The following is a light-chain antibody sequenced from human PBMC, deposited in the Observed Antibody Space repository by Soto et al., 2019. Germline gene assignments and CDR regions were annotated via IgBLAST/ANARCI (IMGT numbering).Light chain of an antibody. CDR1: QSVSSTY. CDR3: QQYGSLPTWT. J-gene: IGKJ1*01. Sequence: EIVLTQSPGTLSLSPGERATLSCRASQSVSSTYLAWYQQKPGQAPRLLIYGASSRATGIPDRFSGSGSGTVFTLAISRLERENFAVYYCQQYGSLPTWTLVQGNKVESK. V-gene: IGKV3-20*01. CDR2: GAS.